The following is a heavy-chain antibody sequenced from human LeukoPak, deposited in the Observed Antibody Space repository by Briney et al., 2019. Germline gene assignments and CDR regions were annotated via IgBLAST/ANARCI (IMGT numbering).Heavy chain of an antibody. J-gene: IGHJ4*02. V-gene: IGHV3-33*01. D-gene: IGHD3-9*01. CDR1: GFTFSSYG. CDR2: IWYDGSNK. Sequence: GGSLRLSWAASGFTFSSYGMHWVRQAPGKGLEWVAVIWYDGSNKYYADSVKGRFTISRDNSKNTLYLQMNSLRAEDTAVYYCARGKDILTGYYLFDYWGQGTLVTVSS. CDR3: ARGKDILTGYYLFDY.